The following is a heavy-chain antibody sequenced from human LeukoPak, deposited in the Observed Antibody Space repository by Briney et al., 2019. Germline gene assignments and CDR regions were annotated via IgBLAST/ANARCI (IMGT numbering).Heavy chain of an antibody. CDR1: GYTFTGYS. CDR2: INPNSGGT. J-gene: IGHJ4*02. Sequence: GASVKVSCKASGYTFTGYSMHWLRQAPGQGLEWMGWINPNSGGTSYAHNFQGRVTMTRDTSISTVYAELSRLRSDDTAVYFCARSGWFGELSDYWGQGTLVTVSS. CDR3: ARSGWFGELSDY. D-gene: IGHD3-10*01. V-gene: IGHV1-2*02.